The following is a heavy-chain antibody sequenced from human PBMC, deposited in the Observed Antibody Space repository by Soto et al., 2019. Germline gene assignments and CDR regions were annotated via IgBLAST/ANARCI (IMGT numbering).Heavy chain of an antibody. D-gene: IGHD6-19*01. CDR2: IIPIFGTA. V-gene: IGHV1-69*13. Sequence: SVKVSCKASGVTFSSYAISWVRQAPVQGLEWMGGIIPIFGTANYAQKFQGRVTITADESTSTAYMELSSLRSEDTAVYYCASGIAVAGGPYAFDIWGQGTMVTVSS. CDR1: GVTFSSYA. J-gene: IGHJ3*02. CDR3: ASGIAVAGGPYAFDI.